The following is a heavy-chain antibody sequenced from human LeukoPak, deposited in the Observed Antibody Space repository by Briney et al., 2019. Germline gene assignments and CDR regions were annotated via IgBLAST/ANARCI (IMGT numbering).Heavy chain of an antibody. CDR2: INPSGGST. CDR1: GYTFTSYY. CDR3: ATKGPRALYYYYGMDV. Sequence: ASVKVSCKASGYTFTSYYMHWVRQAPGQGLEWMGIINPSGGSTSYAQKFQGRVTMTRDTSTSTVYMELSSLRSEDTAVYYRATKGPRALYYYYGMDVWGQGTTVTVSS. V-gene: IGHV1-46*01. J-gene: IGHJ6*02.